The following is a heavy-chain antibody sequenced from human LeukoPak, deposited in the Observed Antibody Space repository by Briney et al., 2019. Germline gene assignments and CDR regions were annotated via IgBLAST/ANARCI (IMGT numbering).Heavy chain of an antibody. V-gene: IGHV3-23*01. Sequence: GGSLRLSCAASGFTFSSHAMSWVRQAPGKGLEWVSAISGSGGSTYYADSVKGRFTISRDNSKNTLYLQMNSLRAEDTAVYYCAKKSLWFDAFDIWGQGTMVTVSS. CDR2: ISGSGGST. CDR1: GFTFSSHA. J-gene: IGHJ3*02. CDR3: AKKSLWFDAFDI. D-gene: IGHD2-21*01.